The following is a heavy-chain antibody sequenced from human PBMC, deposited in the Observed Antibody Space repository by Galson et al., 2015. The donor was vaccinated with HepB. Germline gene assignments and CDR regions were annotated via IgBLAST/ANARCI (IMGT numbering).Heavy chain of an antibody. CDR3: AKGWYSGSSLGFDY. CDR2: LSGSGGST. J-gene: IGHJ4*02. CDR1: GFTFSNYA. Sequence: SLRLTCAASGFTFSNYAMSWVRQAPGKGLEWVSALSGSGGSTYYADSVKGQFTISRDNSKNTLYLQMNSLRAEDTAVYYCAKGWYSGSSLGFDYWGQGTLLTVS. D-gene: IGHD1-26*01. V-gene: IGHV3-23*01.